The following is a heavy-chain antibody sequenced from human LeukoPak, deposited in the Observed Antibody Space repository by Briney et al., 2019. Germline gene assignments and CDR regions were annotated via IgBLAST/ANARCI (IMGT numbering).Heavy chain of an antibody. D-gene: IGHD5-18*01. CDR3: ARGSGYLIDY. V-gene: IGHV3-48*03. CDR2: ITSSGSTI. J-gene: IGHJ4*02. Sequence: PGGSLRLSCAASGFTFSSYEMNWVRQAPGKGLEWVSCITSSGSTIYYADSVKGRFTISRDNAKNSLYPQMNSLRAEDTAVYYCARGSGYLIDYWGQGTLVTVSS. CDR1: GFTFSSYE.